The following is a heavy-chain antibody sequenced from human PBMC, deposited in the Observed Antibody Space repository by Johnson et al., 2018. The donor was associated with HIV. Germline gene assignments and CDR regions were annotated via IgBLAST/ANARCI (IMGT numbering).Heavy chain of an antibody. CDR1: GFTFRSYA. D-gene: IGHD5-18*01. CDR2: ISYDGSNK. Sequence: QVQLVESGGGVVQPGRSLRLSCTASGFTFRSYAMHWVRQAPGKGLEWVAVISYDGSNKYYADSVKGRFTISRDNSKNTLYLQLNSLRAEDTAIYYCARGQLWLLDDALDIWGQGTMVTVSS. CDR3: ARGQLWLLDDALDI. J-gene: IGHJ3*02. V-gene: IGHV3-30*03.